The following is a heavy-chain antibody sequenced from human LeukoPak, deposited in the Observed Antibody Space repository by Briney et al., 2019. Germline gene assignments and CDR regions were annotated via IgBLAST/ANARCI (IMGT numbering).Heavy chain of an antibody. CDR3: AKVLRYAYSYYGMDV. CDR2: ISGSGGST. V-gene: IGHV3-23*01. J-gene: IGHJ6*02. Sequence: GSLRLSLAASGFTFRGYAMRWVRQAPGKGLEWVSTISGSGGSTYYGDSVKDRFTISRENSKNTLYLQMNSLRAEDMAVYYCAKVLRYAYSYYGMDVWGQGNTVTVSS. CDR1: GFTFRGYA. D-gene: IGHD3-9*01.